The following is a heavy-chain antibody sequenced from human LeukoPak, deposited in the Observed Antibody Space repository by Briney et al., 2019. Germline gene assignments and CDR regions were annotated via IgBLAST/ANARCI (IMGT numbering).Heavy chain of an antibody. CDR3: ARFDRDGYNLDY. Sequence: SGTLSLTCTFSGGSISGYSWTWIRHPPGQGLEWLGYIYYTGSTNYNPSITSRVTISVDTSKNQFSLNLSSVTAADTALYYCARFDRDGYNLDYWGQGTLVTVSS. D-gene: IGHD5-24*01. V-gene: IGHV4-59*01. CDR1: GGSISGYS. CDR2: IYYTGST. J-gene: IGHJ4*02.